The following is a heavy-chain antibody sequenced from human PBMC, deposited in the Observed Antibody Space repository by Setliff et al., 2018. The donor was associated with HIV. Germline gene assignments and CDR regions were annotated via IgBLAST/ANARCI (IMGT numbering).Heavy chain of an antibody. D-gene: IGHD4-17*01. CDR1: GFTFSTYS. CDR3: RSPTVSTMTGSTVTAVDF. V-gene: IGHV3-72*01. J-gene: IGHJ4*02. CDR2: SRNKATNYTT. Sequence: PGGSLRLSCVASGFTFSTYSMNWVRQAPGKGLEWVGRSRNKATNYTTTYGASVRGRFTISRDDSKNSLSLHTNNLKTEDTAVYYCRSPTVSTMTGSTVTAVDFWGQGTLVTVSS.